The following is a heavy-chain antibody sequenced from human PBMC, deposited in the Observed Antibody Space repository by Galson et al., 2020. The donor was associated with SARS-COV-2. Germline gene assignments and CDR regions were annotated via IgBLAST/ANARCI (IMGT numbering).Heavy chain of an antibody. CDR3: ARVLLYETDYYWYVDL. D-gene: IGHD2-2*02. V-gene: IGHV5-51*01. Sequence: GESLKISCKGSGYDFSDYWHAWVRPMPGKGLEWMGINYPGDSDTKYSTSFQGQVTISADKYISTVYLQWRSLQASDIAMYYCARVLLYETDYYWYVDLWGSGTLVTAS. CDR1: GYDFSDYW. CDR2: NYPGDSDT. J-gene: IGHJ2*01.